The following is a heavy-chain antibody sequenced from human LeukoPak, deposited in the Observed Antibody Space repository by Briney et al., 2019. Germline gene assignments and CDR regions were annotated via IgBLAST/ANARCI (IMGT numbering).Heavy chain of an antibody. Sequence: ASVKVSCKASGYTFTSYYMHWVRQAPGQGLEWMGIINPSGGSTSYAQKFQGRVTMTRDMSTSTVYMELSSLRSEDTAVYYCARVGVGHTYYTYFEHWGQGTLVTVSS. V-gene: IGHV1-46*01. D-gene: IGHD1-26*01. CDR2: INPSGGST. CDR1: GYTFTSYY. J-gene: IGHJ1*01. CDR3: ARVGVGHTYYTYFEH.